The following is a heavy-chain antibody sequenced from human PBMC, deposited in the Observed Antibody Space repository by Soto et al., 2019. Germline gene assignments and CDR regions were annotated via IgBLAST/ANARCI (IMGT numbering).Heavy chain of an antibody. J-gene: IGHJ5*02. V-gene: IGHV2-5*02. CDR1: GFSLTTRGVG. CDR3: AHIPNYYQYDWFDP. D-gene: IGHD3-16*01. CDR2: IYCDDDK. Sequence: QITLKESGPTLVKPTQTLTLTCTFSGFSLTTRGVGVGWIRQPPGKALECLALIYCDDDKRYSTSLQSRLSITKDTSKNQVVLTMTNVDPVDTATYYCAHIPNYYQYDWFDPWGQGTLVSVSS.